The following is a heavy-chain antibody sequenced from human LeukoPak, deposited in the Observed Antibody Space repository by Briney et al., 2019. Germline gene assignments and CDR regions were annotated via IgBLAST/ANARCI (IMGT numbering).Heavy chain of an antibody. CDR2: IYYSGST. CDR1: GGSISSGGYY. D-gene: IGHD4/OR15-4a*01. J-gene: IGHJ4*02. CDR3: ARRAHFGGYFDY. V-gene: IGHV4-31*03. Sequence: SETLSLTCTVSGGSISSGGYYWTWIRQHPGKGLEWIGHIYYSGSTYYNPSLKSRLTIAVDTSKNQFSLNLNSVTAADTAVYYCARRAHFGGYFDYWGQGTLVTVSS.